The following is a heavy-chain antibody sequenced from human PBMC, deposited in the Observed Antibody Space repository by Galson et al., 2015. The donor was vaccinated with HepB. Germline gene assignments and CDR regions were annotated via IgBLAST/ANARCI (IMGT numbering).Heavy chain of an antibody. Sequence: SLRLSCAASGFNFNYYAMHWVRQAPGRGLEYISGITNDGVGTTYADSVNGRFTISKDNARKSLNLQVTSLRPEDTSLYYCVTEDILSGFSVGSFHVWVQGTMVTVSS. D-gene: IGHD3-9*01. CDR3: VTEDILSGFSVGSFHV. V-gene: IGHV3-64D*06. CDR1: GFNFNYYA. J-gene: IGHJ3*01. CDR2: ITNDGVGT.